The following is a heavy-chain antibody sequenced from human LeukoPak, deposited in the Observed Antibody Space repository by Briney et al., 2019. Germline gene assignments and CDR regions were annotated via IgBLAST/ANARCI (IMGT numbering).Heavy chain of an antibody. CDR1: GFTFDDYG. CDR3: AKRIKVVAVEALEI. J-gene: IGHJ3*02. CDR2: ISGSGGST. V-gene: IGHV3-23*01. Sequence: GGSLRLSCAASGFTFDDYGMSWVRQAPGKGLEWVSSISGSGGSTFYADSVKGRFTISRDNSKNTLYLQMNSLRAEDTAVYYCAKRIKVVAVEALEIWGKGTMVTVSS. D-gene: IGHD3-22*01.